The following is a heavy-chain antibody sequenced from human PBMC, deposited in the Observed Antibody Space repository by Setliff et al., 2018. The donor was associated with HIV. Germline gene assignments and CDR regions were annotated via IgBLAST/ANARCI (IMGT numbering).Heavy chain of an antibody. J-gene: IGHJ4*02. CDR2: IYHSGST. V-gene: IGHV4-38-2*02. Sequence: SLTCIVSLDSISSGYYWGWIRQPPGKGLEWIGSIYHSGSTYYNPSLKSRLTISVDTSKNEFSLKMASVTAADTAVYFCARQRAVAGINDYWGRGTLVTVSS. CDR1: LDSISSGYY. D-gene: IGHD6-19*01. CDR3: ARQRAVAGINDY.